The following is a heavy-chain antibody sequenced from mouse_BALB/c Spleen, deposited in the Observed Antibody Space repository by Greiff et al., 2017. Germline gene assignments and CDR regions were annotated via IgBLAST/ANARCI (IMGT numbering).Heavy chain of an antibody. CDR1: GFSLTSYG. CDR2: IWAGGST. Sequence: VKLMESGPGLVAPSQSLSITCTVSGFSLTSYGVHWVRQPPGKGLEWLGVIWAGGSTNYNSALMSRLSISKDNSKSQVFLKMNSLQTDDTAMYYCARDHITTRKVMDYWGQGTSVTVSS. V-gene: IGHV2-9*02. CDR3: ARDHITTRKVMDY. D-gene: IGHD2-4*01. J-gene: IGHJ4*01.